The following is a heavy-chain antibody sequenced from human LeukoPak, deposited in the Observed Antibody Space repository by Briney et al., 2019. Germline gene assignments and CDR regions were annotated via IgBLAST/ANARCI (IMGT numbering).Heavy chain of an antibody. CDR3: ARGTGPTHYYYFDY. CDR1: GGTFSSYA. CDR2: IIPILGIA. D-gene: IGHD3/OR15-3a*01. Sequence: SVKVSCKASGGTFSSYAISWVRQAPGQGLEWMGRIIPILGIANYAQKFQGRVTITADKSTSTAYMELSSLRSEDTAVYYCARGTGPTHYYYFDYWGQGTLVTVSS. J-gene: IGHJ4*02. V-gene: IGHV1-69*04.